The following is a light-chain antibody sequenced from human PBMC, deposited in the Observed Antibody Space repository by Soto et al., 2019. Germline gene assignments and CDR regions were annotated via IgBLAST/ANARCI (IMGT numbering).Light chain of an antibody. CDR2: NNV. J-gene: IGLJ3*02. CDR3: AAWDDGLSSPV. Sequence: QSVLTQPPSVSGTPGQRVTISCSGSRFNIGVNSLCWYKHHPRTAHILLIYNNVLRPSVVPDRFSGSKSGTSASLAISGLRSEDEADYFCAAWDDGLSSPVFGGGTQLTVL. V-gene: IGLV1-47*02. CDR1: RFNIGVNS.